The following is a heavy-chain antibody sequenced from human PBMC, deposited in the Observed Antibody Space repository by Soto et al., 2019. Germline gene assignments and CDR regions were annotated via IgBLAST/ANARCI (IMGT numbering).Heavy chain of an antibody. CDR2: INLSGGGT. J-gene: IGHJ2*01. Sequence: APVKASSEAPGYTITRYFMQWVRQAPGQGLEWMGIINLSGGGTSYSQKFQGRVTMTRDTSTSTVYMEMSSLRSEDTAVYYCATRDGGNEPPWYFDVWGRGALVTVSS. V-gene: IGHV1-46*01. D-gene: IGHD2-15*01. CDR3: ATRDGGNEPPWYFDV. CDR1: GYTITRYF.